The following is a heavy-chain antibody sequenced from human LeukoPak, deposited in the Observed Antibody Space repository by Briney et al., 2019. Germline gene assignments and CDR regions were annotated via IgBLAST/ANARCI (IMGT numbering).Heavy chain of an antibody. CDR1: GFKFDDYA. V-gene: IGHV3-74*01. CDR3: ARDPGSDSHDWYFDL. D-gene: IGHD1-26*01. CDR2: FYSDGTYT. J-gene: IGHJ2*01. Sequence: GGSLRLSCAASGFKFDDYAMHWVRQAPGKGLLWVSRFYSDGTYTTYADSVKGRFTVSRDNAKNTLYLQINSLRAEDTAVYYCARDPGSDSHDWYFDLWGRGTLVTVSS.